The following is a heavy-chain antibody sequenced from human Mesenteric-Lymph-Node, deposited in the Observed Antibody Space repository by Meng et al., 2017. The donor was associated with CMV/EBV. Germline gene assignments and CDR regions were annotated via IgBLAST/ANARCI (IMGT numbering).Heavy chain of an antibody. Sequence: GSLRLSCTVSGGSISSSSYYWGWIRQPPGKGLEWIGSIYYSGSTYYNPSLKSRVTISVDTSKNQFSLKLSSVTAADTAVYFCARGTYQLLWDWFDPWGQGTLVTVSS. CDR1: GGSISSSSYY. D-gene: IGHD2-2*01. V-gene: IGHV4-39*07. J-gene: IGHJ5*02. CDR3: ARGTYQLLWDWFDP. CDR2: IYYSGST.